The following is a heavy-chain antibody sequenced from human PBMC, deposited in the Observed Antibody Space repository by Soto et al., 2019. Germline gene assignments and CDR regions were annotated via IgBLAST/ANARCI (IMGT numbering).Heavy chain of an antibody. CDR2: LDQGGGEK. J-gene: IGHJ5*02. CDR3: ARVGNWFDP. V-gene: IGHV3-7*05. D-gene: IGHD1-26*01. CDR1: EFSVSDYW. Sequence: EVHLVESGGGLVQPGGSLRLSCAASEFSVSDYWMAWVRQAPGKGLEWVANLDQGGGEKHYGDSVKVRFTIPRDNAMNSLYLPMNSLRAEDTAVYYFARVGNWFDPWGQGTLGTVSS.